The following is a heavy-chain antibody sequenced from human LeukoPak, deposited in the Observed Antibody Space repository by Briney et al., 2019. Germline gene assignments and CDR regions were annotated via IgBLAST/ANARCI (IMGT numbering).Heavy chain of an antibody. CDR3: ARGVYGSSGYYLDY. CDR2: VYSSGST. CDR1: GGSISSYY. D-gene: IGHD3-22*01. Sequence: SETLSLTCTVSGGSISSYYWTWIRQPAGKGLEWIGRVYSSGSTTYYPSLQGRVTMSVDTSKNQFFLKLSSVTAADTAVYYCARGVYGSSGYYLDYWGQGTLVTVSS. V-gene: IGHV4-4*07. J-gene: IGHJ4*02.